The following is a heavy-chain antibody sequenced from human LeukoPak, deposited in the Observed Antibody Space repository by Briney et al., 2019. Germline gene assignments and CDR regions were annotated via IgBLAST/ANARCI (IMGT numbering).Heavy chain of an antibody. CDR1: GFTLGSYW. Sequence: PGGSLRLSCAVSGFTLGSYWMHWVRQAPGQGLAWVSRVNTDGSSTTYAESVKGRFTISKDNAKNTLYLQMNSLRAEDTAVYYCAGESTLDRGLVYYWGQGSPVTVSS. D-gene: IGHD3-10*01. V-gene: IGHV3-74*01. CDR3: AGESTLDRGLVYY. CDR2: VNTDGSST. J-gene: IGHJ4*02.